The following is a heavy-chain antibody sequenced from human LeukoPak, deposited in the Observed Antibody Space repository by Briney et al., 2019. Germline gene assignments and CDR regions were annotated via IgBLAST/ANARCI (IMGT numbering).Heavy chain of an antibody. CDR3: AILLEDYAFSTGSAKDY. CDR2: FDPVDGET. J-gene: IGHJ4*02. D-gene: IGHD3-3*01. CDR1: GHSLTQLS. Sequence: ASVKVSCKVSGHSLTQLSMHWVRQGTGRGLEWMGGFDPVDGETIHAQKFQGRVTMTEDTSTDTAYMELSSLRSDVTAVYYCAILLEDYAFSTGSAKDYWGQGTLVTVSS. V-gene: IGHV1-24*01.